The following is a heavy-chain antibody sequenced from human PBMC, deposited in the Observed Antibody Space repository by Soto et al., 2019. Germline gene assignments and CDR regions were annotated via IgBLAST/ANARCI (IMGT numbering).Heavy chain of an antibody. D-gene: IGHD2-21*01. CDR3: ASRHRSPFFDY. CDR1: GGSISSGDYY. V-gene: IGHV4-30-4*01. CDR2: IYYSGST. Sequence: SETLYLTCTVSGGSISSGDYYWSWIRQPPGKGLEWIGSIYYSGSTYYNPSLKSRVTISVDTSKNQFSLKLNSVTAADTAVYYCASRHRSPFFDYWGQGTLVTVSS. J-gene: IGHJ4*02.